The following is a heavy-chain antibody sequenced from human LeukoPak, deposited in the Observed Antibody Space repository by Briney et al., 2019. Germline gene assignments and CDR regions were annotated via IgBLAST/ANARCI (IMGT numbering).Heavy chain of an antibody. CDR1: GVSISSGNW. CDR3: ARSAYSSRAPVTG. J-gene: IGHJ4*02. D-gene: IGHD6-13*01. Sequence: SETLSLTCAVSGVSISSGNWWNWVRQPPGKGLEWIGEIYHDETTNYNPSLKSRVTISVGTSKNQFSLKLSSVTAADTAVYYCARSAYSSRAPVTGWGQGTLVTVSS. CDR2: IYHDETT. V-gene: IGHV4-4*02.